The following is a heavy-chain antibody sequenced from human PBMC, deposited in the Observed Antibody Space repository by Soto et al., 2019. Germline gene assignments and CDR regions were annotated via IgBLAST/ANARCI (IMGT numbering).Heavy chain of an antibody. J-gene: IGHJ5*02. D-gene: IGHD7-27*01. CDR1: GGTFSSDT. V-gene: IGHV1-69*02. CDR3: ARATDWGGFDP. Sequence: QVQLVQSGAEVKKPGSSVKVSCKASGGTFSSDTISWVRQAPGQGLEWMGRIIPILGIANYAQKFQGRVTITADKSTSTAYMELSSLRSEDTAVYYCARATDWGGFDPWGQGTLVTVSS. CDR2: IIPILGIA.